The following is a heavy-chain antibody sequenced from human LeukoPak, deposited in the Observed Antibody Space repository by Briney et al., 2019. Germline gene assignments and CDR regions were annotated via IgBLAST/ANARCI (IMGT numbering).Heavy chain of an antibody. Sequence: PSETLSLTCVVSGGSISSSDWWSWVRQPPGRGLEWIGEIYHSRATNYNPSLKSRLTISVDMSKNQLSLRLNSVTAADTAVYNCARQLGAYSYPFDIWGQGTKVTVSS. D-gene: IGHD3-16*01. J-gene: IGHJ3*02. V-gene: IGHV4-4*02. CDR2: IYHSRAT. CDR1: GGSISSSDW. CDR3: ARQLGAYSYPFDI.